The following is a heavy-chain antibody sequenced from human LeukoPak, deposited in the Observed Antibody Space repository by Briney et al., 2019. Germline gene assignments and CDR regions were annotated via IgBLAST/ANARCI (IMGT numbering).Heavy chain of an antibody. CDR1: GYTFISYN. D-gene: IGHD3-3*01. V-gene: IGHV1-18*01. CDR2: ISAYNGNT. CDR3: ARAWVMINWFDP. Sequence: ASVKVSCKASGYTFISYNIHWVRQAPGQGLEWMGWISAYNGNTNYAQKLQGRVTMTTDTSTSTAYMELRSLRSDDTAVYYCARAWVMINWFDPWGQGTLVTVSS. J-gene: IGHJ5*02.